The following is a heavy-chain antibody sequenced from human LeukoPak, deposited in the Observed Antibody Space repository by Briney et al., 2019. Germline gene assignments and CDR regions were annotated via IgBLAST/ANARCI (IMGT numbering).Heavy chain of an antibody. CDR1: GFTFSIYW. J-gene: IGHJ6*03. V-gene: IGHV3-7*03. CDR2: IKQDGSEK. Sequence: GGSLRLSCAASGFTFSIYWISWVRQAPGQGLEWVANIKQDGSEKYYVDSVKGRFTISRDNSKNTLYLEMKSLRAEDTAVYYCAKSPYYYMDVWGKGTTVTVSS. CDR3: AKSPYYYMDV.